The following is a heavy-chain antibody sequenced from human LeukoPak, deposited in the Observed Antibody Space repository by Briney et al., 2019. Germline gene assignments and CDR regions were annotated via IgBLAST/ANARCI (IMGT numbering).Heavy chain of an antibody. D-gene: IGHD3-10*01. J-gene: IGHJ4*02. CDR3: AKDDPPMVRGVIEYYFDY. CDR1: GFTFSSYS. V-gene: IGHV3-21*01. CDR2: ISSSSSYI. Sequence: GGSLRLSCAASGFTFSSYSMNWVRQAPGKGLEWVSSISSSSSYIYYADSVKGRFTISRDNSKNTLYLQMNSLRAEDTAVYYCAKDDPPMVRGVIEYYFDYWGQGTLVTVSS.